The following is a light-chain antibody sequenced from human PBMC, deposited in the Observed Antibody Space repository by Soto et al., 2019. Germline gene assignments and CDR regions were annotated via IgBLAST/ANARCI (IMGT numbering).Light chain of an antibody. CDR2: DVS. J-gene: IGLJ1*01. Sequence: QSVLTQPASVSGSPEQSITISCTGTSSDVGGYNYVSWYQQHPGKAPKLMIYDVSNRPSGVSNRFSGSKSGNTASLTISGLQAEDEADYYCSSYTSSSTLLDVFGTGTKLTVL. CDR1: SSDVGGYNY. CDR3: SSYTSSSTLLDV. V-gene: IGLV2-14*01.